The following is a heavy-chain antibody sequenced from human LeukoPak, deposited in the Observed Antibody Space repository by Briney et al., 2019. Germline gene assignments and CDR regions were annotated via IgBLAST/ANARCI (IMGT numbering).Heavy chain of an antibody. CDR1: GGTFSSYA. CDR3: ARDLIYGSGSLYYYYGMDV. V-gene: IGHV1-69*04. CDR2: IIPILGIA. J-gene: IGHJ6*02. D-gene: IGHD3-10*01. Sequence: SVKVSCKASGGTFSSYAISWVRQAPGQGLEWMGRIIPILGIANYAQKFQGRVTITADKSTSTAYMELSSLRSEDTAVYYCARDLIYGSGSLYYYYGMDVWGQGTTVTVSS.